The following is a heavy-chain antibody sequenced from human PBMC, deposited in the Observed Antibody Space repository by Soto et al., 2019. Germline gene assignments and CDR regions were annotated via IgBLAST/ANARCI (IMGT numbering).Heavy chain of an antibody. Sequence: QVQLVQSGAEVKKPGASVKVSCKASGYTLTAYPMHWVRQAPGQRLEWMGWINAGKDNTKYSQSFQGRVTITRDTSANTGYMELSSLRSEDTAVYYCARDSSRAAASDYWGQGTLVTVSS. J-gene: IGHJ4*02. CDR3: ARDSSRAAASDY. CDR1: GYTLTAYP. D-gene: IGHD6-13*01. CDR2: INAGKDNT. V-gene: IGHV1-3*01.